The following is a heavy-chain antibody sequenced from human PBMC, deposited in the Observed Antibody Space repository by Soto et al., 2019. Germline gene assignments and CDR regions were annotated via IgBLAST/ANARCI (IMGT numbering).Heavy chain of an antibody. Sequence: PGGSLRLSCAASGFTFSSYWMSWVRQAPGKGLEWVANIKQDGSEKYYVDSVKGRFTISRDNAKNSLYLQMNSLRAEDTAVYYCARDRLRSAYYYYGMDVWGQGTTVTVSS. CDR1: GFTFSSYW. J-gene: IGHJ6*02. CDR3: ARDRLRSAYYYYGMDV. D-gene: IGHD5-12*01. CDR2: IKQDGSEK. V-gene: IGHV3-7*01.